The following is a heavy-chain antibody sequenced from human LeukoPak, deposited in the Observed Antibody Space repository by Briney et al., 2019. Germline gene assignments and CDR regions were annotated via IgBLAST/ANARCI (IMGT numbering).Heavy chain of an antibody. CDR3: ARDPGGRDTAMEMDH. Sequence: GGSLRLSCAASGFTFSSYGMHWVRQAPGKGLEWVAVISYDGSNKYYAESVKGRFTISRDNFKNTLFLQMNSLGAEDTAVYYCARDPGGRDTAMEMDHWGQGTLVTVSS. CDR2: ISYDGSNK. CDR1: GFTFSSYG. D-gene: IGHD5-18*01. V-gene: IGHV3-33*01. J-gene: IGHJ4*02.